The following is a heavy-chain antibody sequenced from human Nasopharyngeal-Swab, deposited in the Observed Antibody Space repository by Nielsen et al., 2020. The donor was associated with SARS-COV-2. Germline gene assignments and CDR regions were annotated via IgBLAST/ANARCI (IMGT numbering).Heavy chain of an antibody. CDR3: AKGLSGYCSGGSCYPDY. CDR1: GFTFKTYA. D-gene: IGHD2-15*01. V-gene: IGHV3-23*01. Sequence: GESLKISCAASGFTFKTYAMTWVRQAPGKGLEWVSVISGSGGSTYYTDSVKGRFTISRDNSKSTLYLQMNSLRAEDTAVYYCAKGLSGYCSGGSCYPDYWGQGTLVTVSS. J-gene: IGHJ4*02. CDR2: ISGSGGST.